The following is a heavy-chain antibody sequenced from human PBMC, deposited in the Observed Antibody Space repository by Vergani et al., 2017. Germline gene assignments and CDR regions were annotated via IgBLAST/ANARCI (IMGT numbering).Heavy chain of an antibody. CDR3: ARVGGYDFWSGYYPYYYYYYMDV. D-gene: IGHD3-3*01. V-gene: IGHV1-18*01. J-gene: IGHJ6*03. CDR1: GYTFTSYG. Sequence: VQLLESGGGLVQPGGSLRLSCAASGYTFTSYGISWVRQAPGQGLEWMGWISAYNGNTDYAQKLQGRVTMTTDTSTSTASVELRSLRSDDTAVYYCARVGGYDFWSGYYPYYYYYYMDVGGKGTTVTVSS. CDR2: ISAYNGNT.